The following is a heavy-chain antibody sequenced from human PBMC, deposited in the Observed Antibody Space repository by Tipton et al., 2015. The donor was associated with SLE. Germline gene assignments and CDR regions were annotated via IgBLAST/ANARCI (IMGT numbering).Heavy chain of an antibody. CDR2: IYTSGST. CDR3: ARGDYYGSGSLLQH. CDR1: GGSISSGSYY. D-gene: IGHD3-10*01. Sequence: TLSLTCTVSGGSISSGSYYWSWIRQPAGKGLEWIGHIYTSGSTNYNPSLKSRATISVDTSKNQFSLKLSSVTAADTAVYYCARGDYYGSGSLLQHWGQGTLVTVSS. V-gene: IGHV4-61*09. J-gene: IGHJ1*01.